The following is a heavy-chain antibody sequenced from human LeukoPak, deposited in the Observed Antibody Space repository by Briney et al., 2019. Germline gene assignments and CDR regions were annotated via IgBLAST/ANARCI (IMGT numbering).Heavy chain of an antibody. CDR3: ARAGYCSGGSCYSGMDFDY. J-gene: IGHJ4*02. CDR2: IYYSGST. CDR1: GGSISSGDYY. Sequence: SETLSLTCTVSGGSISSGDYYWSWIRQPPGKGLEWIGYIYYSGSTYYNPSLKSRVTISVDTSKNQFSLKLSSVTAADTAVYYCARAGYCSGGSCYSGMDFDYWGQGTLVTVSS. V-gene: IGHV4-30-4*02. D-gene: IGHD2-15*01.